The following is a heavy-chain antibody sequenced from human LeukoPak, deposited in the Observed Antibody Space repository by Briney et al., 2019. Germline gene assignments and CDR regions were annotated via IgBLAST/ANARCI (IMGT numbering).Heavy chain of an antibody. CDR2: INTNTGNP. Sequence: ASVKVSCKTSGYTFNNYAVNWVRQAPGQGLEWMGWINTNTGNPTYAQGFTGRFVFSLDTSARTAYLQITSLKGEDTAVYYCARSNNDGDYLGVGFDYWGQGTLVTVSS. J-gene: IGHJ4*02. D-gene: IGHD4-17*01. CDR3: ARSNNDGDYLGVGFDY. CDR1: GYTFNNYA. V-gene: IGHV7-4-1*02.